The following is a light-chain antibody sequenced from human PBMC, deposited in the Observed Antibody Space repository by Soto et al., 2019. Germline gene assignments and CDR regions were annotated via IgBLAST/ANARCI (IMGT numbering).Light chain of an antibody. CDR1: QYIDTY. J-gene: IGKJ1*01. V-gene: IGKV1-39*01. CDR3: QQSYRIPTT. Sequence: DIQMTQSPSSLSQSVGDRVTITCRASQYIDTYLNWYQQKAGKAPGLLIYTASSLQSGVPSRFSGSGSGTDFTLTISSLLPEDVATFYFQQSYRIPTTFRQGSKVDIK. CDR2: TAS.